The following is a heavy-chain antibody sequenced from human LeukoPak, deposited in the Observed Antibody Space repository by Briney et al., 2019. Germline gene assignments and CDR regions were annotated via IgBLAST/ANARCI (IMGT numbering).Heavy chain of an antibody. CDR2: INPDSGGT. CDR1: GYTFTDDY. Sequence: ASVKVSCKASGYTFTDDYMHWVRQAPGQGLEWMGWINPDSGGTNYAQKFQGRVTMTRDTSISTAYMELSRLRSDDTAVYYCARDAYYGAGSYPYWGQGTLVTVSS. D-gene: IGHD3-10*01. J-gene: IGHJ4*02. CDR3: ARDAYYGAGSYPY. V-gene: IGHV1-2*02.